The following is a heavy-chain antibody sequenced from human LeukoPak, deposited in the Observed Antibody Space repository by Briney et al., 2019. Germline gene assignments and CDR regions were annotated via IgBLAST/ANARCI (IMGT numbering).Heavy chain of an antibody. CDR3: ARDFSNTSGFKVVFDY. J-gene: IGHJ4*02. CDR1: GFTFTNYG. D-gene: IGHD3-22*01. Sequence: ASVKVSCKASGFTFTNYGISWLRQAPGQGLEWMGWISAYNGDTKYAQKLQGRVTMTTDTSTSTAYMELRSLTSDDTAVYYCARDFSNTSGFKVVFDYWGREPWSPSPQ. V-gene: IGHV1-18*01. CDR2: ISAYNGDT.